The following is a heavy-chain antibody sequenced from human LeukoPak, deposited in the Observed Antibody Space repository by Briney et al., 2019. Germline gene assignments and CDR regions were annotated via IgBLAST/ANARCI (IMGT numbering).Heavy chain of an antibody. CDR1: GGTFSSYA. CDR3: ARAPGGRYCSSTSCYYYYYMDV. V-gene: IGHV1-8*02. Sequence: ASVKVSCKASGGTFSSYAISWVRQAPGQGLEWMGWMNPNSGNTGYAQKFQGRVTMTRNTSISTAYMELSSLRSEDTAVYYCARAPGGRYCSSTSCYYYYYMDVWGKGTTVTISS. CDR2: MNPNSGNT. J-gene: IGHJ6*03. D-gene: IGHD2-2*01.